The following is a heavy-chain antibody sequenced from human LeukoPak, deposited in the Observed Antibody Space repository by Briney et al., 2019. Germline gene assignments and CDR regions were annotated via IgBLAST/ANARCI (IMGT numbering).Heavy chain of an antibody. D-gene: IGHD3-22*01. J-gene: IGHJ4*02. Sequence: GGSLRLSCAASGFTFARYSMNWVRQAPGKGREWVSSISSSSSNIYYADSVTGRFTISRDNAKNSLYMQMNSLRAEDTAVYYCVRAVEYYYDSSGYAVDYWGQGTLVTVSS. CDR1: GFTFARYS. V-gene: IGHV3-21*01. CDR3: VRAVEYYYDSSGYAVDY. CDR2: ISSSSSNI.